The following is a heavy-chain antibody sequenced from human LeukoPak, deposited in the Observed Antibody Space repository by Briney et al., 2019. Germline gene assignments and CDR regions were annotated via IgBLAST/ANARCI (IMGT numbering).Heavy chain of an antibody. CDR3: ARVDLRAAYFDY. D-gene: IGHD2-15*01. J-gene: IGHJ4*02. Sequence: SETLSLTCTVSGGSFSSYYWRWIGKSAEKGLEGIGRIYTSGSTGYNPSLNSRDTISVDTYKNHSSLKLSTVTAADTAVYYCARVDLRAAYFDYWGQGTLVTVSS. CDR1: GGSFSSYY. CDR2: IYTSGST. V-gene: IGHV4-4*07.